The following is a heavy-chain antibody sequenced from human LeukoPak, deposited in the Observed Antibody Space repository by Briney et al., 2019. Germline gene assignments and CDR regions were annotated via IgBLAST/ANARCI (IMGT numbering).Heavy chain of an antibody. CDR1: GGSFSGYY. J-gene: IGHJ5*02. D-gene: IGHD3-10*01. V-gene: IGHV4-34*01. CDR2: INHSGST. Sequence: SETLPLTCAVYGGSFSGYYWSWIRQPPGKGLEWIGEINHSGSTNYNPSLKSRVTISVDTSKNQFSLKLSSVTAADTAVYYCASRYGSGSYYNWFDPWGQGTLVTVSS. CDR3: ASRYGSGSYYNWFDP.